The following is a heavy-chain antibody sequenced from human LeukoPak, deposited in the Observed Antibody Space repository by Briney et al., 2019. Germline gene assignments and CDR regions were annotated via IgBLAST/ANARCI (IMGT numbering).Heavy chain of an antibody. J-gene: IGHJ3*02. V-gene: IGHV1-69*01. CDR3: AKGYSYGRPSI. Sequence: GASVKVSCKASGGTFSNYAISWVRQAPGQGLEWMGGIIPIFGTANYTQNFQGRVTITADESTSTAYMELSSLRSEDTAAYYCAKGYSYGRPSIWGQGTMVTVSS. D-gene: IGHD5-18*01. CDR1: GGTFSNYA. CDR2: IIPIFGTA.